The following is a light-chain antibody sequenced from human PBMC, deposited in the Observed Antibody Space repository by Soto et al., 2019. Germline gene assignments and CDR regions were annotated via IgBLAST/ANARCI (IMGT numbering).Light chain of an antibody. CDR1: QSISSW. Sequence: DIQMTQSPSTLSASVGDRVTITCRASQSISSWLAWYQQKPGKAPKLLIYDASSLESGVPSRFSGSGSGTAFTLTISSLPPDDFATYYCQQYNSYSRTFGQGTKVEIK. V-gene: IGKV1-5*01. CDR3: QQYNSYSRT. J-gene: IGKJ1*01. CDR2: DAS.